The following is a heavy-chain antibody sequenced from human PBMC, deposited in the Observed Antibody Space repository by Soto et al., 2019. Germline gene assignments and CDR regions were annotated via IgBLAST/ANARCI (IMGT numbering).Heavy chain of an antibody. Sequence: SETLSLTCSVSGASVSSGTYSWSWIRQPPGKGLEWIGYIYQGGTAFYNPSLNNRVTISVDRSKNHLSLNVTSVTAADTAVYYCARHQVGLRTHCFEYWGQGIKVTVSS. CDR2: IYQGGTA. CDR3: ARHQVGLRTHCFEY. J-gene: IGHJ4*02. CDR1: GASVSSGTYS. D-gene: IGHD1-26*01. V-gene: IGHV4-30-2*01.